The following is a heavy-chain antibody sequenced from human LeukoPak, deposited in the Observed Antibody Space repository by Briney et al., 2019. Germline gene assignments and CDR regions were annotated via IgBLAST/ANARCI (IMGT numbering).Heavy chain of an antibody. CDR2: ISSSSSTI. V-gene: IGHV3-48*01. CDR3: ARRSYDLDAFDI. J-gene: IGHJ3*02. D-gene: IGHD1-1*01. CDR1: GFTFSSYS. Sequence: PGGSLRLSCAASGFTFSSYSMNWVRQAPGKGLEWVSYISSSSSTIYYADSVKGRFTISRDNAKNSLYLQMNGLRAEDTAVYYCARRSYDLDAFDIWGQGTMVTVSS.